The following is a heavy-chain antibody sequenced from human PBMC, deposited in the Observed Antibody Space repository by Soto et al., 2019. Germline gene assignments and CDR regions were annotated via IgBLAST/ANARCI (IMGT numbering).Heavy chain of an antibody. J-gene: IGHJ4*02. CDR1: GGSFCGYY. CDR3: ARRGGGNYPFYFDY. CDR2: IDHSGST. Sequence: SETLSLTCGVYGGSFCGYYWIWIRQPPGKGLEWIGEIDHSGSTNYNPSLKSRVSISVDTSKRQFSLKLSFVTAADTAVYYCARRGGGNYPFYFDYWGQGALFTVS. V-gene: IGHV4-34*01. D-gene: IGHD1-26*01.